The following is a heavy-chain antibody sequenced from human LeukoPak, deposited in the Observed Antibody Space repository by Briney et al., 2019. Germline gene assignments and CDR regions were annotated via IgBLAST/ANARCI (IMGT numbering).Heavy chain of an antibody. D-gene: IGHD3-22*01. CDR1: GFTVSSSY. Sequence: GGSLRLSCAASGFTVSSSYMSWVRQAPGKGLEWVSVIYSGGSTYYADSVKGRFTISRDNSKNTLYLQMNSLRAEDTAVYYCARGDVDYDSSGYVYWGQGTLVTVSS. CDR3: ARGDVDYDSSGYVY. J-gene: IGHJ4*02. CDR2: IYSGGST. V-gene: IGHV3-53*01.